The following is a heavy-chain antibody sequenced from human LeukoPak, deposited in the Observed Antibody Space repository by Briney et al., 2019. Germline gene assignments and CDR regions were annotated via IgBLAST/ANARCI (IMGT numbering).Heavy chain of an antibody. J-gene: IGHJ4*02. CDR3: AKSLYIVVVPATWGF. D-gene: IGHD2-2*01. V-gene: IGHV3-23*01. Sequence: PGGSLRLSCAASGFXFSSYAISWGRQAPGKGLEWVSAISGSGGSTYYADSVKGRFTISRDNSKNTLYLQMNSLRAEDTAVYYCAKSLYIVVVPATWGFWGQGTLVTVSS. CDR1: GFXFSSYA. CDR2: ISGSGGST.